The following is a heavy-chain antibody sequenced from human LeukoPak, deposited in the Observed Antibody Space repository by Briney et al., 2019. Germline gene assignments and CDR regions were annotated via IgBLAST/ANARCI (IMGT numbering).Heavy chain of an antibody. J-gene: IGHJ4*02. CDR2: NSPYIGNT. D-gene: IGHD6-13*01. CDR1: GYTFTSYG. CDR3: ARGLSSSWYGIDY. Sequence: ASVKVSCKASGYTFTSYGISWVRQAPGQGLEWMGWNSPYIGNTNYAQKFQGRVTMTRNTSISTAYMELSSLRSEDTAVYYCARGLSSSWYGIDYWGQGTLVTVSS. V-gene: IGHV1-8*02.